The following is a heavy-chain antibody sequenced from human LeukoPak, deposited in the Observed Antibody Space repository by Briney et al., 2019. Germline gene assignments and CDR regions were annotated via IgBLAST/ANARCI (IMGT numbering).Heavy chain of an antibody. CDR3: ARDIAGYCSGGSCRANYYMDV. V-gene: IGHV1-18*01. D-gene: IGHD2-15*01. CDR2: ISAYNGNT. CDR1: GYTFTSYG. J-gene: IGHJ6*03. Sequence: KPGASVKVSCKASGYTFTSYGISWVRQAPGQGLEWMGWISAYNGNTNYAQKLQGRVTMTTDTSTSTAYMELRSLRSDDTAVYYCARDIAGYCSGGSCRANYYMDVWGKGTTVTVSS.